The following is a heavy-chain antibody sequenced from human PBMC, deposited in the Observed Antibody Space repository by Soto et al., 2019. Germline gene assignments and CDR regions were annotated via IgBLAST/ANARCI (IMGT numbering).Heavy chain of an antibody. CDR1: GFTFGDYA. CDR2: IRSKAYGGTT. J-gene: IGHJ3*02. D-gene: IGHD3-3*01. V-gene: IGHV3-49*03. CDR3: TTRRYDFWSGYYRRGVTTDAFDI. Sequence: GGSLRLSCTASGFTFGDYAMSWFRQAPGKGLEWVGFIRSKAYGGTTEYAASVKGRFTISRDDSKSIAYLQMNSLKTEDTAVYYCTTRRYDFWSGYYRRGVTTDAFDIWGQGTMVTVSS.